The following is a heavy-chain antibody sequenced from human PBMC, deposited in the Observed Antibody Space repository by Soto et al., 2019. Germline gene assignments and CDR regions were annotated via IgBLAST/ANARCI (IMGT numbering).Heavy chain of an antibody. V-gene: IGHV1-3*01. Sequence: ASVKVSCKASGYTFTSYAMHWVRQAPGQRLEWMGWINAGNGNTKYSQKFQGRVTITRDTSASTAYMELNSLRAEDTAVYYCARDLGYYYDSSGPAWPYGMDVWGQGTTVTVSS. CDR1: GYTFTSYA. D-gene: IGHD3-22*01. J-gene: IGHJ6*02. CDR2: INAGNGNT. CDR3: ARDLGYYYDSSGPAWPYGMDV.